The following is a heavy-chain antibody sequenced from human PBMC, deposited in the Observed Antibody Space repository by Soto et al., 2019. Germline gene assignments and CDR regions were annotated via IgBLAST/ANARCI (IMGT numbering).Heavy chain of an antibody. CDR3: TRVRVRWESLGWFDP. Sequence: PGGSLRLSCSASGISFGDYGMSWVRQAPGKGLEWVGFIRSRAYSGTTEYAASVKGRFTISRDDAKTIAYMQMNSLKTEDTAIYYCTRVRVRWESLGWFDPWGQGTLVTVSS. V-gene: IGHV3-49*04. D-gene: IGHD1-26*01. CDR1: GISFGDYG. CDR2: IRSRAYSGTT. J-gene: IGHJ5*02.